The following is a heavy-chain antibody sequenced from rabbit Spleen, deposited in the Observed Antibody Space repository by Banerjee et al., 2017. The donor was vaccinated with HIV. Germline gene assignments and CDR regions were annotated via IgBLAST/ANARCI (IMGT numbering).Heavy chain of an antibody. CDR2: IDPVFRTT. V-gene: IGHV1S47*01. CDR1: AFDFSSGG. Sequence: LEESGGGLVQPGGSLKLSCKASAFDFSSGGVSWVRQAPGKGLEWIGYIDPVFRTTYYASWVNGRFTISSHNGQNTLYLQLNSLTAADTATYFCVRDTWYFKLWGPGTLVTVS. J-gene: IGHJ4*01. CDR3: VRDTWYFKL. D-gene: IGHD3-1*01.